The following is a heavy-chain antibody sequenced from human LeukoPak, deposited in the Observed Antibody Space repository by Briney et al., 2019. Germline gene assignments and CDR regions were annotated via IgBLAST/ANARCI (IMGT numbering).Heavy chain of an antibody. CDR3: ARAPSGHFDY. CDR1: GFTFSSYV. V-gene: IGHV3-30-3*01. J-gene: IGHJ4*02. D-gene: IGHD1-26*01. Sequence: GGSLRLSCAASGFTFSSYVVHRVRQAPGKGLEWVAVISYDGSNKYYADSVKGRFTISRDNSKNTLYLQMNSLRAEDTAVYYCARAPSGHFDYWGQGTLVTVSS. CDR2: ISYDGSNK.